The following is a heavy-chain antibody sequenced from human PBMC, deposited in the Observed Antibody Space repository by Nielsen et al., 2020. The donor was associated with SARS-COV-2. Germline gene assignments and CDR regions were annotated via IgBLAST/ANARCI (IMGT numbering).Heavy chain of an antibody. D-gene: IGHD3-9*01. Sequence: GESLKISCAASGFTFSSYAMHWVRQAPGKGLEWVAVIAYDGSNKYYADSVKGRFTISRDNPNNTLYLQMNSLRAEDTAVYYCARDHEGYDMFPCSYKTHYSYYGMDVWGQGTTVTVSS. CDR2: IAYDGSNK. CDR1: GFTFSSYA. CDR3: ARDHEGYDMFPCSYKTHYSYYGMDV. V-gene: IGHV3-30*04. J-gene: IGHJ6*02.